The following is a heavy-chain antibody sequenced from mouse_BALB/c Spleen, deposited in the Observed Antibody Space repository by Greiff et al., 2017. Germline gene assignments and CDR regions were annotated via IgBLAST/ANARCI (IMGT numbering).Heavy chain of an antibody. Sequence: EVMLVESGGGLVQPGGSLRLSCATSGFTFTDYYMSWVRQPPGKALEWLGFIRNKANGYTTEYSASVKGRFTISRDNSQSILYLQMNTLRAEDSATYYCARDGDSSYAMDYWGQGTSVTVSS. J-gene: IGHJ4*01. V-gene: IGHV7-3*02. CDR1: GFTFTDYY. CDR2: IRNKANGYTT. D-gene: IGHD1-1*01. CDR3: ARDGDSSYAMDY.